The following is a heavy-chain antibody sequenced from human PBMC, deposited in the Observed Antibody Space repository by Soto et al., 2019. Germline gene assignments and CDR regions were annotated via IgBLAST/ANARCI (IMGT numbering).Heavy chain of an antibody. V-gene: IGHV4-30-2*01. CDR1: GGSISSGGYS. D-gene: IGHD5-18*01. J-gene: IGHJ4*02. CDR3: ASGYSYGRYYFDY. CDR2: IYHSGST. Sequence: QLQVQESGSGLVKPSQTLSLTCAVSGGSISSGGYSWSWIRQPPGKGLEWIGYIYHSGSTYYNPSLKSRVTISVDRSKNQFSLKLSSVTAADTAVYYCASGYSYGRYYFDYWGQGTLVTVSS.